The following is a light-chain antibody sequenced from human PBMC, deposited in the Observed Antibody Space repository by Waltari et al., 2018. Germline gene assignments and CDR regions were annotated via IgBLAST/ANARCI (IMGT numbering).Light chain of an antibody. CDR2: RDN. CDR1: SSNIGSNA. CDR3: ATWDDRLNGQV. V-gene: IGLV1-44*01. J-gene: IGLJ2*01. Sequence: QSVLTQPPSASGTPGQRVSISCSGSSSNIGSNAANWYQQVPGKAPKLLMHRDNQRPSGVPDRFSGSKSGTSASLAISGLHSDDEADYYCATWDDRLNGQVIGGGTKLTVL.